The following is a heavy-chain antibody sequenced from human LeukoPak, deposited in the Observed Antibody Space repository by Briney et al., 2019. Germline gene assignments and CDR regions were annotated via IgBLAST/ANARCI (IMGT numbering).Heavy chain of an antibody. CDR3: ATLTGSLYYYGSGGSYY. CDR1: GYTFTSYG. V-gene: IGHV1-2*02. CDR2: INPNSGGT. J-gene: IGHJ4*02. Sequence: ASVKVSCKASGYTFTSYGITWVRQAPGQGLEWMGWINPNSGGTNYAQKFQGRVTMTRDTSISTAYMELSRLRSDDTAVYYCATLTGSLYYYGSGGSYYWGQGTLVTVSS. D-gene: IGHD3-10*01.